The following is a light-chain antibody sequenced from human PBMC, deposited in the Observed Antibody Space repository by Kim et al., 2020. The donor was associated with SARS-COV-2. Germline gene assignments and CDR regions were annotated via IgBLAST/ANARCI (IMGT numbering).Light chain of an antibody. CDR3: QQTDSFPWT. CDR2: EAS. Sequence: ASVGDRVIITCRASQGISDWLAWYQQKSGKAPKLLIYEASSLQSGVPSRFSGSGSGTDFTLTIRSLQPEDFATYYCQQTDSFPWTFGQGTKVDIK. CDR1: QGISDW. J-gene: IGKJ1*01. V-gene: IGKV1-12*01.